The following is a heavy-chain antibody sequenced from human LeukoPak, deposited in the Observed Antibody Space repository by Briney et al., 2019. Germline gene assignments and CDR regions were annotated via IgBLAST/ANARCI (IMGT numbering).Heavy chain of an antibody. Sequence: GGSLRLSCAASGFTFSSYSMNWVRQAPGKGLEWVSSISSSSSYIYYADSVKGRFTISRDNAKNSLYLQMNSLRAEDTAVYYCARALVVPAAYDYWGRGTLVTVSS. J-gene: IGHJ4*02. D-gene: IGHD2-2*01. CDR1: GFTFSSYS. V-gene: IGHV3-21*01. CDR2: ISSSSSYI. CDR3: ARALVVPAAYDY.